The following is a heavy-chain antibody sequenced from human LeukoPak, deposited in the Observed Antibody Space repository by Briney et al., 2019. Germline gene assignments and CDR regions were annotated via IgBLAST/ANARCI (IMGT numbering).Heavy chain of an antibody. V-gene: IGHV4-34*01. CDR1: GGSFSGYY. J-gene: IGHJ4*02. D-gene: IGHD2-2*01. CDR2: INHSGST. Sequence: PSETLSLTCAVYGGSFSGYYWSWIRQPPGKGLEWIGEINHSGSTNYNPSLKSRVTISVDTSKNQFSLKLSSVTAADTAVYYCARGGPTQGNCSSTSCLTGDYWGQGTLVTVSS. CDR3: ARGGPTQGNCSSTSCLTGDY.